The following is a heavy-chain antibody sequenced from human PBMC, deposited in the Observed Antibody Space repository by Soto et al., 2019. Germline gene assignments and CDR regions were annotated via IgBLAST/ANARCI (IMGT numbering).Heavy chain of an antibody. V-gene: IGHV1-18*01. J-gene: IGHJ5*02. CDR2: ISAYNGNT. CDR1: GYTFTSYG. Sequence: QVQLVQSGAEVKKPGASVKVSCKASGYTFTSYGISWVRQAPGQGLEWMGWISAYNGNTNYAQKLQGRVTMTTDTAMRTAYMELRRLRSDDTAVYYCARAPLAVAGGGIAPWFDPWGQGTLVTVS. D-gene: IGHD6-19*01. CDR3: ARAPLAVAGGGIAPWFDP.